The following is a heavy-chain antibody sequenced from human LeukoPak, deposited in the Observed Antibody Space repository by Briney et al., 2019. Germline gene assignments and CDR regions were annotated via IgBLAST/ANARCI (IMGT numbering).Heavy chain of an antibody. CDR1: GYTFTSNY. CDR3: ARGPGSYGLFDY. J-gene: IGHJ4*02. CDR2: IYPRDGST. D-gene: IGHD1-26*01. Sequence: ASVKVSCKASGYTFTSNYIHWVRQAPGQGLEWMGMIYPRDGSTSYAQKFQGRVTVTRDTSTSTVHMELSGLRSEDTAVYYCARGPGSYGLFDYWGQGALVTVSS. V-gene: IGHV1-46*01.